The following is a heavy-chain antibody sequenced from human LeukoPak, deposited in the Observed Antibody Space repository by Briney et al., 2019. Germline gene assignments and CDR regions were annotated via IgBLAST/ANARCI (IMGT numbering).Heavy chain of an antibody. V-gene: IGHV3-9*01. CDR3: AKDLRSGGY. CDR2: ISWNSGSI. Sequence: AGGSLRLSCAASGFTFDDYAMHWVRHAPGKGLEWVSGISWNSGSIGYADSVKGRFTISRDNAKNSLYLQMNSLRAEDTALYYCAKDLRSGGYWGQGTLVTVSS. D-gene: IGHD3-3*01. CDR1: GFTFDDYA. J-gene: IGHJ4*02.